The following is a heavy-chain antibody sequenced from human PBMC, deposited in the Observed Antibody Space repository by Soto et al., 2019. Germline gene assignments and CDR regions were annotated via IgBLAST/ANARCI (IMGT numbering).Heavy chain of an antibody. Sequence: PGGSLRLSCAASGFTFSSHDIHWVRQATGKGLEWASGIDTDGESYYADSVRGRFTISRENAKNCLYLQMNSLRVGDTAVYYCARGVLPGSMDVWGQGTTVTVSS. D-gene: IGHD3-16*01. CDR2: IDTDGES. J-gene: IGHJ6*02. CDR1: GFTFSSHD. V-gene: IGHV3-13*01. CDR3: ARGVLPGSMDV.